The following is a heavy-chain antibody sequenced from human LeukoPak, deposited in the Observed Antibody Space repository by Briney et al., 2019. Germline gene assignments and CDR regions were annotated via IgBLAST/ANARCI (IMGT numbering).Heavy chain of an antibody. V-gene: IGHV1-18*01. CDR3: ARRVAGGRRDAFDI. Sequence: ASVKVSCKASGGTFSSYAISWVRQAPGQGLEWMGWISSYNGNTNYAQKLQGRVTMSTDTSTGTAYMELRSLRSDDTAVYYCARRVAGGRRDAFDIWGQGTMVTVSS. CDR1: GGTFSSYA. CDR2: ISSYNGNT. J-gene: IGHJ3*02. D-gene: IGHD6-13*01.